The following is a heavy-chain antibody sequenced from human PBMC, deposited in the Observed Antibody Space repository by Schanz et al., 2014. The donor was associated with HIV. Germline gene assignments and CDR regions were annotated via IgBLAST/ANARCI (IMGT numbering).Heavy chain of an antibody. CDR1: GFTFGIFW. J-gene: IGHJ6*02. V-gene: IGHV3-72*01. Sequence: EVQLVESGGGLVQPGGSLRLSCAASGFTFGIFWMNWVRQAPGKGLEWVARSRVKSDSYATEYAASVTGRFTISRDDSKNSVYLQMNSLNIEDTAVYYCRGYRFYYGVDFWGQGTTVTVS. D-gene: IGHD5-18*01. CDR3: RGYRFYYGVDF. CDR2: SRVKSDSYAT.